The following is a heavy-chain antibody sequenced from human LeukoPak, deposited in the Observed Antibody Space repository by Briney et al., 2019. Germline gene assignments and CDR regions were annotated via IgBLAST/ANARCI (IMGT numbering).Heavy chain of an antibody. J-gene: IGHJ4*02. CDR2: IKSKTDGGTT. CDR3: TTLGELFHYYDST. Sequence: GGSLRLSCAASGFTFSNAWMSWVRQAPGKGLEWVGRIKSKTDGGTTDYAAPVKGRFTISRDDSKNTLYLQMNSLKTEDAAVYYCTTLGELFHYYDSTWGQGTLVTVSS. D-gene: IGHD3-22*01. V-gene: IGHV3-15*01. CDR1: GFTFSNAW.